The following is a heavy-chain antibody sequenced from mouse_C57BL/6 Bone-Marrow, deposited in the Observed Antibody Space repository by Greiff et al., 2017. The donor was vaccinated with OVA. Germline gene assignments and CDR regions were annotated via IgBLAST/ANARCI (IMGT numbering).Heavy chain of an antibody. CDR2: IYPGSGST. J-gene: IGHJ1*03. D-gene: IGHD1-1*01. CDR1: GYTFTSYW. Sequence: VQLQQPGAELVKPGASVKMSCKASGYTFTSYWITWVKQRPGQGLEWIGDIYPGSGSTNYNEKFKSKATLTVDTSSSTAYMQLSSLTSEDSAVYYCARDRGSRGWYFDVWGTGTTVTVSS. CDR3: ARDRGSRGWYFDV. V-gene: IGHV1-55*01.